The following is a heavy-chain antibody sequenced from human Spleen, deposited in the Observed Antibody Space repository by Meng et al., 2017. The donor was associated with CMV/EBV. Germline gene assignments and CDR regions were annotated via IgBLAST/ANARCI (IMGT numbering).Heavy chain of an antibody. CDR2: IIPIFGTA. V-gene: IGHV1-69*05. D-gene: IGHD3-10*01. J-gene: IGHJ4*02. CDR3: ARSMVRGVIIKVRNYFDY. Sequence: SVKVSCKASGGTFSSYAISWVRQAPGQGLEWMGGIIPIFGTANYAQKFQGRVTITTDESTSTAYMELSSLRSEDTAVYYCARSMVRGVIIKVRNYFDYWGQGTLVTVSS. CDR1: GGTFSSYA.